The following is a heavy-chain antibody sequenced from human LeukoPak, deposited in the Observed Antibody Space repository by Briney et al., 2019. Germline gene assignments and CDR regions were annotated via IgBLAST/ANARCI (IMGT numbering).Heavy chain of an antibody. Sequence: PGRSLSLSCAASGFIFSTFGMHWVRQAPGKGLECVALISYDGSNKYYADSVKGRFTISRDNSKNTLYLQMNSLRAEDTAVYYCAKTLGKGRYYDFWSGYYYYGMDVWGQGTTVTVSS. D-gene: IGHD3-3*01. CDR3: AKTLGKGRYYDFWSGYYYYGMDV. CDR2: ISYDGSNK. CDR1: GFIFSTFG. V-gene: IGHV3-30*18. J-gene: IGHJ6*02.